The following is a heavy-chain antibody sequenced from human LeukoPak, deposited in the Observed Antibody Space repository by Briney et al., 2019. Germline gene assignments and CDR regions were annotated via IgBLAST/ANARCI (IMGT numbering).Heavy chain of an antibody. CDR2: ISYDGSNK. CDR3: AKDLIPGIAAAGTNPPDY. D-gene: IGHD6-13*01. Sequence: GGSLRLSCAAPGFTFSSYGMHWVRQAPGKGLEWVAVISYDGSNKYYADSVKGRFTTSRDNSKNTLYLQMNSLRAEDTAVYYCAKDLIPGIAAAGTNPPDYWGQGALVTVSS. CDR1: GFTFSSYG. V-gene: IGHV3-30*18. J-gene: IGHJ4*02.